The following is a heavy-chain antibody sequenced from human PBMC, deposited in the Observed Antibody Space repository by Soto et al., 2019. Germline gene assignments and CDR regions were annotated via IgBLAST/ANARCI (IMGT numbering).Heavy chain of an antibody. Sequence: QVQLVQSGAEVKKPGSSVRISCAASGATFNDYTFTWVRRAPGQGLEWMGRVIPLLDASNYAENFQDRVTMTADRSTGTVYRELRGLKSEDSAIYYCASGKSQMTQDRMGFYYYMDVWGKGTTVTVSS. D-gene: IGHD2-15*01. CDR3: ASGKSQMTQDRMGFYYYMDV. CDR2: VIPLLDAS. CDR1: GATFNDYT. J-gene: IGHJ6*03. V-gene: IGHV1-69*08.